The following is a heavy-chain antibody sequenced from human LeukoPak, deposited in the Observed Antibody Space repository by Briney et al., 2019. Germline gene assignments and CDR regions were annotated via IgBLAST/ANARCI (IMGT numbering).Heavy chain of an antibody. CDR3: ATAPGYSRGLDY. D-gene: IGHD6-19*01. V-gene: IGHV1-24*01. J-gene: IGHJ4*02. CDR1: GGTFSSYA. CDR2: FDPEDGET. Sequence: GASVKVSCKASGGTFSSYAISWVRQAPGQGLEWMGGFDPEDGETIYAQKFQGGVTMTEDTSTDTAYMELSSLRSEDTAVYYCATAPGYSRGLDYWGQGTLVTVSS.